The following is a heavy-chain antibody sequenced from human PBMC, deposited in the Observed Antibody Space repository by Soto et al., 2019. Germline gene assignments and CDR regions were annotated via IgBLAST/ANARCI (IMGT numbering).Heavy chain of an antibody. D-gene: IGHD2-21*02. V-gene: IGHV3-30*18. CDR2: ISYDGSNK. CDR3: AKGACGGDCYPPDNFDY. CDR1: GFTFSSYG. J-gene: IGHJ4*02. Sequence: GGSLILSCAASGFTFSSYGMHWVRQAPGKGLEWVAVISYDGSNKYYADSVKGRFTISRDNSKNTLYLQMNSLRAEDTAVYYCAKGACGGDCYPPDNFDYWGQGTLVTVSS.